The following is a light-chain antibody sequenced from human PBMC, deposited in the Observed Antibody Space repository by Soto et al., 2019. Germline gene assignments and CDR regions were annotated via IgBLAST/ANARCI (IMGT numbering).Light chain of an antibody. CDR3: ATWDDSLNGGV. J-gene: IGLJ3*02. V-gene: IGLV1-44*01. CDR2: SNN. Sequence: QLVLTQPPSASATPGQRVTISCSGGSSNIGSNTVNWYQQLPGTAPKLLIYSNNQRPSGVPDRFSGSKSGTSASLAISGLQSEDEADYYCATWDDSLNGGVFGGGTKLTVL. CDR1: SSNIGSNT.